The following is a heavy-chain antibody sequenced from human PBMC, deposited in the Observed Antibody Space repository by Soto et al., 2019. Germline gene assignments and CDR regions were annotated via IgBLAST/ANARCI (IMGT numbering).Heavy chain of an antibody. Sequence: ASVKVSCKASGYTFTSYYMHWVRQAPGQGLEWMGIINPSGGSTSYAQKFQGRVTMTRDTSTSTVYMELSSLRSEDTAVYYCARDLGSSSWPNRTPIYHLAVWGKGTTVTVSS. CDR1: GYTFTSYY. D-gene: IGHD6-13*01. CDR2: INPSGGST. J-gene: IGHJ6*03. V-gene: IGHV1-46*03. CDR3: ARDLGSSSWPNRTPIYHLAV.